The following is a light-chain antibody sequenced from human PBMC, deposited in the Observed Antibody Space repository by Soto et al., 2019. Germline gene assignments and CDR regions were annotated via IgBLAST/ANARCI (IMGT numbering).Light chain of an antibody. CDR3: SSYTTRTSRQIV. Sequence: QSLLTQPASVSESPGQSITISSTGTSRDLGGYNYVSCYQHHPGKAPKLIIYGGSNYHSAVYNRCSGSHSGIPASRTSAGLQPEDEADYYCSSYTTRTSRQIVFGTGAKVTGL. CDR2: GGS. CDR1: SRDLGGYNY. J-gene: IGLJ1*01. V-gene: IGLV2-14*03.